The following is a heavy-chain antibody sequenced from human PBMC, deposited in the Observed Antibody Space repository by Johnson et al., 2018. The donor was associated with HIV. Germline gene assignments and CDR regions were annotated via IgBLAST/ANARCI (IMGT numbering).Heavy chain of an antibody. CDR2: ISYDGSNK. D-gene: IGHD2-2*01. Sequence: QVQLVESGGGVVQPGTSLRLSCAASGFTFTSFAMHWVRQAPGKGLEWVAVISYDGSNKYYADSVKGRFTISRDNSKNTLYLQMNSQRAEDTAVYYCARDRCSSTSCIDAFDIWGQGTMVTVSS. V-gene: IGHV3-30-3*01. J-gene: IGHJ3*02. CDR3: ARDRCSSTSCIDAFDI. CDR1: GFTFTSFA.